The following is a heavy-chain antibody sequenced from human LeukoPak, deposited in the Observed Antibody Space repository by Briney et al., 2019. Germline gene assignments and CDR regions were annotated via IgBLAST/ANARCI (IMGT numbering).Heavy chain of an antibody. CDR1: GGSISSYY. CDR2: IYTSGST. Sequence: SETLSLTCAVSGGSISSYYWSWIRQPAGKGLEWIGRIYTSGSTNYNPSLKSRVTMSVDTSKNQFSLKLSSVTAADTAVYYCARDNGYSGYDIGFDYWGQGTLVTVSS. J-gene: IGHJ4*02. CDR3: ARDNGYSGYDIGFDY. D-gene: IGHD5-12*01. V-gene: IGHV4-4*07.